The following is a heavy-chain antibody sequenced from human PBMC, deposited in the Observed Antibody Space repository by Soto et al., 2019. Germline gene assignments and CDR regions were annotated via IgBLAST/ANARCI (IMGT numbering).Heavy chain of an antibody. D-gene: IGHD2-15*01. V-gene: IGHV5-51*01. Sequence: PGESLKISCQGSGYSFTNYWIGWVRQVPGRGLEWVGIIHPGYSDTRYRPSFQGRVTISADKSINTAYLQWSSLRASDTATYYCARPPGSGTRFANWGQGSPVTVSS. J-gene: IGHJ4*01. CDR1: GYSFTNYW. CDR3: ARPPGSGTRFAN. CDR2: IHPGYSDT.